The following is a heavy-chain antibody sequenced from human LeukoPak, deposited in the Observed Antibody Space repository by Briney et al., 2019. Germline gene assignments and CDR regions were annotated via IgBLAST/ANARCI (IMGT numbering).Heavy chain of an antibody. CDR1: GGTFSSYA. D-gene: IGHD3-22*01. J-gene: IGHJ5*02. V-gene: IGHV1-69*04. Sequence: SAKVSCKASGGTFSSYAISWVRQAPGQGLEWMGRIIPILDIANYAQKFQGRVTITADKSTSTAYMELSSLRSEDTAVYYCARIDDSSGYLTNWFDPWGQGTLVTVSS. CDR3: ARIDDSSGYLTNWFDP. CDR2: IIPILDIA.